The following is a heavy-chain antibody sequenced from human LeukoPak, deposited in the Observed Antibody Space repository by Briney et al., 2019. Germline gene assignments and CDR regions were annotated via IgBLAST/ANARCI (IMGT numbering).Heavy chain of an antibody. V-gene: IGHV4-34*01. CDR2: INQSGST. CDR3: ASVVVVVDGSPLKGWFDP. D-gene: IGHD2-15*01. J-gene: IGHJ5*02. CDR1: GGSVSGYY. Sequence: SETLSLTCAVYGGSVSGYYWSWIRQPPGKGLEWIGEINQSGSTNYNSSLKSRITISVDTSRNQFSLKLSSVTAADTAVYYCASVVVVVDGSPLKGWFDPWGQGTPVTVSS.